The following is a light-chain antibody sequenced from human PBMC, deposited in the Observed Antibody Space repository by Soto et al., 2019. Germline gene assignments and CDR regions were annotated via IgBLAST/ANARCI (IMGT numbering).Light chain of an antibody. CDR3: QQYYSPPRYT. V-gene: IGKV4-1*01. J-gene: IGKJ2*01. CDR2: WAS. CDR1: QSILYSSNNKNL. Sequence: DIVMTQSPEYLAVSLGERATINCRSSQSILYSSNNKNLIAWYQQKPGQPPKLLIYWASTRQSGVPDRFSGSGSGRDFTLTISSLKAEDVAVYYCQQYYSPPRYTFVQGTRLGIK.